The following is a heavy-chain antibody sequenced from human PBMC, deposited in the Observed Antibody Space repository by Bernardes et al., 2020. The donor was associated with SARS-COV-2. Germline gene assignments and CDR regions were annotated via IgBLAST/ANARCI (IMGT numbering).Heavy chain of an antibody. CDR1: GFTFSINA. V-gene: IGHV3-23*01. J-gene: IGHJ4*02. CDR3: AKIISSTSYNPCDY. D-gene: IGHD2-2*02. Sequence: GGSLRLSCAASGFTFSINAMTWVRQAPGKGLEWVSGIGGSGTDTYYADSVKGRFTISRDNSQNTLFLQMNNLRAEDTALYYCAKIISSTSYNPCDYWGQGALVTVSS. CDR2: IGGSGTDT.